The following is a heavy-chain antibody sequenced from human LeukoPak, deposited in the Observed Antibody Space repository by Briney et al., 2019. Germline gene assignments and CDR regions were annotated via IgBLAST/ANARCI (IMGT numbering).Heavy chain of an antibody. Sequence: ASVKVSCKASGYTFTSYYMHWVRQAPGQGLEWMGIINPSGGSTSYAQKFQGRVTMTRDTSTNTVYMELSSLRSEDTAVYYCARAVGAIGGDYWGQGTLVTVSS. V-gene: IGHV1-46*01. D-gene: IGHD1-26*01. J-gene: IGHJ4*02. CDR2: INPSGGST. CDR1: GYTFTSYY. CDR3: ARAVGAIGGDY.